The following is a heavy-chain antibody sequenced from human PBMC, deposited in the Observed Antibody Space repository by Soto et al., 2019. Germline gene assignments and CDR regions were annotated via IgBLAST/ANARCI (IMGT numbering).Heavy chain of an antibody. V-gene: IGHV1-46*01. D-gene: IGHD3-22*01. Sequence: ASVKVSCKASGYTFTSYYIHWVRQAPGQGLEGMGIINPSGGSTSYAQKFQGRVTMTGDTSTSTVYMELYSLRSEDTAVYYCARDGQYDSGGYYSPFDPWGQGTLVTVSS. CDR1: GYTFTSYY. J-gene: IGHJ5*02. CDR2: INPSGGST. CDR3: ARDGQYDSGGYYSPFDP.